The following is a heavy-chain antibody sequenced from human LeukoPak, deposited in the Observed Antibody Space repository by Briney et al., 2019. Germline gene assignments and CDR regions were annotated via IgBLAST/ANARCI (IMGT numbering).Heavy chain of an antibody. V-gene: IGHV4-59*08. J-gene: IGHJ5*02. CDR1: GDSISAHY. Sequence: SETLSLTCAVSGDSISAHYWGWIRQPPGKGLECIGYISYTGGTAYNPSLKSRVTISLDTSKNQCSLDLTSVTAADTGVYFCARHRYGLGMASWGQGTLVTVSS. CDR2: ISYTGGT. D-gene: IGHD3-10*01. CDR3: ARHRYGLGMAS.